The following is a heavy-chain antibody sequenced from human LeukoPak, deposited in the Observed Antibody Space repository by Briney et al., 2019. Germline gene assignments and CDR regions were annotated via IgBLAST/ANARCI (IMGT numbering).Heavy chain of an antibody. D-gene: IGHD4-11*01. V-gene: IGHV3-30*18. CDR3: AKDRSMTTFYFQH. CDR2: ISYDGSNK. CDR1: GFTFSAYG. Sequence: GGSLRLSCAASGFTFSAYGMHWVRQAPGKGLEWVAVISYDGSNKYYADSVKGRFTISRDNSKNTLYLQMNSLRAEDTAVYYCAKDRSMTTFYFQHWGQGTLVTVSS. J-gene: IGHJ1*01.